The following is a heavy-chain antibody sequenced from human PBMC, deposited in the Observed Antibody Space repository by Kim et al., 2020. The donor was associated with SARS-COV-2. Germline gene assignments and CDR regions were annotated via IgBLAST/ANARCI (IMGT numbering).Heavy chain of an antibody. V-gene: IGHV1-3*01. CDR2: KT. J-gene: IGHJ4*02. CDR3: ARDMDPTVHDY. Sequence: KTQYSQKFQGRVTITRDTSANTAYMELRRLTTKDTAIYYCARDMDPTVHDYWGQGTLVTVSS. D-gene: IGHD4-4*01.